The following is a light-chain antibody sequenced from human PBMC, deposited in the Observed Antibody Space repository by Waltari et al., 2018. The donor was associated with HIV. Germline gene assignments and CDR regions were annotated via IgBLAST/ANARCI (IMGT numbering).Light chain of an antibody. CDR3: QQYNSYSRT. CDR1: QSISSW. Sequence: DIQMTQSPSTLSASVGDRVTITCRASQSISSWLAWYQQKPGKAPKLLIYKASSLESGVPSRFSGSGSVTEFTLTISSLQPDEFTTYYCQQYNSYSRTFGQGTKVEIK. V-gene: IGKV1-5*03. J-gene: IGKJ1*01. CDR2: KAS.